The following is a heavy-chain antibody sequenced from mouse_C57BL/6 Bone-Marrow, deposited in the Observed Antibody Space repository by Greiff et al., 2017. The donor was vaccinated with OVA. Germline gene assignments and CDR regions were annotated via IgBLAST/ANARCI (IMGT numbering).Heavy chain of an antibody. CDR2: IYPGNSDT. J-gene: IGHJ4*01. V-gene: IGHV1-5*01. Sequence: EVQLQQSGTVLARPGASVKMSCKTSGYTFTSYWMHWVKQRPGQGLEWIGAIYPGNSDTSYNQKFKGKAKLTAVTSASTAYMELSSLTNEDSAVYYCTRARGYDEAMDYWGQGTSVTVSS. CDR3: TRARGYDEAMDY. D-gene: IGHD3-1*01. CDR1: GYTFTSYW.